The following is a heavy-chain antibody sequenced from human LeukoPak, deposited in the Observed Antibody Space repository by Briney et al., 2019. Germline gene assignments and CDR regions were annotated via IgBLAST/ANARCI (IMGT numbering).Heavy chain of an antibody. J-gene: IGHJ4*02. D-gene: IGHD6-19*01. CDR2: ISSSGTTT. Sequence: GGSLRLSCAASGFSFSVYEIHWVRQAPGKGLGWISDISSSGTTTYYADSVKGRFTISRDNAKNSLYLQMNSLRAGDTAVYYCTILTVASNFDYWGQGTLVTVSS. CDR3: TILTVASNFDY. CDR1: GFSFSVYE. V-gene: IGHV3-48*03.